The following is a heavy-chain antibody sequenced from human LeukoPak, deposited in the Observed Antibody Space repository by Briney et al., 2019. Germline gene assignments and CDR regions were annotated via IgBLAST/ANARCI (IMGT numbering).Heavy chain of an antibody. V-gene: IGHV1-46*01. CDR3: ARDKYYDFWSGYWHAYDY. D-gene: IGHD3-3*01. CDR1: GYTFTSYY. J-gene: IGHJ4*02. Sequence: GASVKVSCKASGYTFTSYYMHWVRQAPGRGLEWMGIINPSGGSTSYAQKFQGRVTMTRDTSTSTVYMELSSLRSEDTAVYYCARDKYYDFWSGYWHAYDYWGQGTLVTVSS. CDR2: INPSGGST.